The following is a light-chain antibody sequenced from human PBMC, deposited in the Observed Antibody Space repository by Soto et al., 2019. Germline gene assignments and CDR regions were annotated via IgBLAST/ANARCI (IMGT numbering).Light chain of an antibody. CDR1: QDISNY. CDR3: QQYDNLPNT. Sequence: DIPMTQSPSSLSASVGDRVTITCQASQDISNYLNWYQQKPGKAPKLLIYDASNLETGVPSRFSESGSGTDFTFTITSWQPENIATYYWQQYDNLPNTFGPGTKVDIK. CDR2: DAS. V-gene: IGKV1-33*01. J-gene: IGKJ3*01.